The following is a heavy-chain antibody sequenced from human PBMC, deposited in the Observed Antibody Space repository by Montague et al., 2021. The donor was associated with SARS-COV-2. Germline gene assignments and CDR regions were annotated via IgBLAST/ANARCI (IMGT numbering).Heavy chain of an antibody. V-gene: IGHV3-7*01. Sequence: SLRLSCAASGFTFTNYWMTWVRLAPGKGLEWVATINQHGGENYYVGSVEGRFTISRDNAKKSVYLQINSLGAEDTAVYYCARVDYQVPYYYYAGMDLWGQGTTVTVSS. CDR1: GFTFTNYW. CDR2: INQHGGEN. CDR3: ARVDYQVPYYYYAGMDL. D-gene: IGHD3/OR15-3a*01. J-gene: IGHJ6*02.